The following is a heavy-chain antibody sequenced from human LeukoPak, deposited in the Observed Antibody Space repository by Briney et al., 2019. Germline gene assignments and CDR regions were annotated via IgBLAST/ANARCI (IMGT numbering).Heavy chain of an antibody. J-gene: IGHJ2*01. V-gene: IGHV3-13*01. CDR1: GFTFNYYD. CDR2: IRTTGDT. D-gene: IGHD3-22*01. CDR3: ARGVSYYYDNSGHPGWYFDL. Sequence: PGGSLRLSCAVSGFTFNYYDMHWVRQAPGKRLEWVSAIRTTGDTHYPDSVKGRFAMSREDAKNSVHLQMNTLRAGDTAVYYCARGVSYYYDNSGHPGWYFDLWGRGTLVIVSS.